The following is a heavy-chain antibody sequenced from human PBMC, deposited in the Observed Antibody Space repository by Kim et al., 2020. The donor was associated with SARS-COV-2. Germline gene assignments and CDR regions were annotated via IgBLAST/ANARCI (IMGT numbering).Heavy chain of an antibody. CDR2: ISYDGSNK. D-gene: IGHD3-3*01. CDR3: ARDLRNYDFWSGYSLGFDY. J-gene: IGHJ4*02. Sequence: GGSLRLSCAASGFTFSSYAMHWVRQAPGKGLEWVAVISYDGSNKYYADSVKGRFTISRDNSKNTLYLQMNSLRAEDTAVYYCARDLRNYDFWSGYSLGFDYWGQGTLVTVSS. CDR1: GFTFSSYA. V-gene: IGHV3-30-3*01.